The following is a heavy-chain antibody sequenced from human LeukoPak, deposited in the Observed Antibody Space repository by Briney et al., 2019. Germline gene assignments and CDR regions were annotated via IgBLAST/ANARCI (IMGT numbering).Heavy chain of an antibody. CDR2: IYYSGST. J-gene: IGHJ4*02. Sequence: PSETLSFTCTVSGCSISSYYWSWIRQPPGKGLEWIGYIYYSGSTNYNPSLKSRVTISVDTSKNQFSLKLSSVTAADTAVYYCARATRGSGSPYTTFDYWGQGTLVTVSS. D-gene: IGHD1-26*01. CDR3: ARATRGSGSPYTTFDY. CDR1: GCSISSYY. V-gene: IGHV4-59*12.